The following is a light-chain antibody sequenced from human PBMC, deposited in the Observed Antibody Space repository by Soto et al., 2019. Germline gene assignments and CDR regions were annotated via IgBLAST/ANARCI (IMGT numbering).Light chain of an antibody. V-gene: IGKV3-15*01. J-gene: IGKJ4*01. CDR2: DAF. Sequence: EKVMTQSPATLSVSPGERATLSCRASQNVKTRLAWYQQNPGQAPRLLIYDAFTRATGIPARFSGSASGTEFTLTIRSLQSEDFAVYYCQQYDEWPLTFGGGTKVEIK. CDR1: QNVKTR. CDR3: QQYDEWPLT.